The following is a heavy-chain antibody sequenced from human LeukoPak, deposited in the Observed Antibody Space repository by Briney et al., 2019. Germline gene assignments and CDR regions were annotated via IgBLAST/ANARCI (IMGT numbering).Heavy chain of an antibody. J-gene: IGHJ3*02. CDR1: GGSISSSSYY. V-gene: IGHV4-39*01. D-gene: IGHD3-10*01. CDR3: ARQGRRGSGSI. Sequence: PSETLSLTCTVSGGSISSSSYYWGWIRQPPGKGLEWIGSIYYSGSTYYNPSLKSRVTISVDTSKNQFSLKLSSVTTADTAVYYCARQGRRGSGSIWGQGTMVTVSS. CDR2: IYYSGST.